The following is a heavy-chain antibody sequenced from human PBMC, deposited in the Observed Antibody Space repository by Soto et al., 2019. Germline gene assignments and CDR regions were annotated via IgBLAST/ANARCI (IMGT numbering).Heavy chain of an antibody. V-gene: IGHV3-7*01. Sequence: EVQLVESGGGLVQPGGSLRLSCAASGFTFSSYWMSWVRQAPGKGLEWVGNIKKDGSGKYYVDSVKGRFTISRDNAKNSLYLQMNSLRAEDTAVYYCARAGLLHAEDYWVQGTLVTVSS. CDR3: ARAGLLHAEDY. J-gene: IGHJ4*02. CDR2: IKKDGSGK. D-gene: IGHD4-4*01. CDR1: GFTFSSYW.